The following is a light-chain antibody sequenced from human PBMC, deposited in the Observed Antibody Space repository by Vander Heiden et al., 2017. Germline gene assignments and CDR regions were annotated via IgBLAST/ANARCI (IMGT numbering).Light chain of an antibody. CDR2: DDS. V-gene: IGLV3-21*02. CDR3: QVWDSSSDHLWV. J-gene: IGLJ3*02. Sequence: SYVPTHPPSASVAPGQTARITCGGNNTGSKRVHWYQQKPGQAPGLVVYDDSDRPSGIPERFSGSNSGNTATLTISRVEAGDEADYYCQVWDSSSDHLWVFGGGTKLTVL. CDR1: NTGSKR.